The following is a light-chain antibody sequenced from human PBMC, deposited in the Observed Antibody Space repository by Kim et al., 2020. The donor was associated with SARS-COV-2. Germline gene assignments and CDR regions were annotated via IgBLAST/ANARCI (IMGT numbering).Light chain of an antibody. CDR3: QQSYSTPLHS. Sequence: SVGDRVTITCRANQNIGTYLNWYQHKPGKAPQLLIYAASRLRSGVPSRFSGSGSGTDFTLTISSLQPDDFATYYCQQSYSTPLHSFGQGTKLEI. CDR1: QNIGTY. J-gene: IGKJ2*03. V-gene: IGKV1-39*01. CDR2: AAS.